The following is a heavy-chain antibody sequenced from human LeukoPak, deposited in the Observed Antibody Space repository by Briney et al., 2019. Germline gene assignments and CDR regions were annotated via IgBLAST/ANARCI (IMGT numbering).Heavy chain of an antibody. CDR1: GSTFNGHW. J-gene: IGHJ4*02. CDR3: AREWYDYGGDPEGY. Sequence: GGSLRLSCVGSGSTFNGHWLTWVRQAPGRGLEWVASIKEDGRQAYYMDSVKGRFTISRDNSKKSLYLQMNSLRIEDTAVYYCAREWYDYGGDPEGYWGQGTLVSVSS. CDR2: IKEDGRQA. V-gene: IGHV3-7*01. D-gene: IGHD4-23*01.